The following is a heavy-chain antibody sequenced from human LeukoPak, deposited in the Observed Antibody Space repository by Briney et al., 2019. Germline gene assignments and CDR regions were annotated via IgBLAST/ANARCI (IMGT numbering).Heavy chain of an antibody. CDR3: AKDLVTGSLDY. CDR2: ISGSGGST. Sequence: GGSLRLSCAASGFTFSNYAINWVRQAPGKGLEWVSTISGSGGSTYYADSVKGRFTISRDNSKNTLYLQMNSLRAEDTAIYYCAKDLVTGSLDYWGQGTLVTVSS. D-gene: IGHD3-10*01. J-gene: IGHJ4*02. V-gene: IGHV3-23*01. CDR1: GFTFSNYA.